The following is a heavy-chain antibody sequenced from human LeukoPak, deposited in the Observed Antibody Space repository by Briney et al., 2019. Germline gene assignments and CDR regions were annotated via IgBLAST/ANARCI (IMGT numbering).Heavy chain of an antibody. V-gene: IGHV4-39*07. CDR2: IYYSGST. CDR1: GGSISSSSYY. D-gene: IGHD6-13*01. Sequence: SETLSLTCTVSGGSISSSSYYWGWIRQPPGKGLEWIGSIYYSGSTYYNPSLKSRVTISVDTSKYQFSLKLSSVTAAGTAVYYCARARSSWYWFDPWGQGTLVTVSS. CDR3: ARARSSWYWFDP. J-gene: IGHJ5*02.